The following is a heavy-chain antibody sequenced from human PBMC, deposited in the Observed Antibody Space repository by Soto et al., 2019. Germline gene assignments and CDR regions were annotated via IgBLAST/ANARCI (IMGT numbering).Heavy chain of an antibody. CDR3: VRESEPMRTIVTLAY. CDR2: ISAYYGDT. Sequence: QVQMVQSANEVKRPGASVKVSCKASGYTCTTYGISWVRQAPGQGLEWMGWISAYYGDTNYAPEVQGRVTLTRDISTNTAYMELRSLRSDDTAMYFCVRESEPMRTIVTLAYWGQGTLVSVSS. V-gene: IGHV1-18*01. CDR1: GYTCTTYG. D-gene: IGHD2-15*01. J-gene: IGHJ4*02.